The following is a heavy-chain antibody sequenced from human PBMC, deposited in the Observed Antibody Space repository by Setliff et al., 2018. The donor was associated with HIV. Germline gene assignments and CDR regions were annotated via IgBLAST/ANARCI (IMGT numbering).Heavy chain of an antibody. CDR2: ISSSGSTI. D-gene: IGHD3-10*01. J-gene: IGHJ4*02. CDR1: GFTFSSYE. CDR3: TKGHYTTSG. Sequence: GGSLRLSCAASGFTFSSYEVNWVRQAPGKGLEWVSYISSSGSTIYYADSVKGRFTISRDNAKNSLYLQMNSLRAEDTAVYYCTKGHYTTSGWGQGTVVTVSS. V-gene: IGHV3-48*03.